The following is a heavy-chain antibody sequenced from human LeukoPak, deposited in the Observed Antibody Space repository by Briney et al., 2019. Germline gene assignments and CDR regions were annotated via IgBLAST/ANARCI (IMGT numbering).Heavy chain of an antibody. CDR2: FDPEDGET. CDR1: GYTLTELS. V-gene: IGHV1-24*01. D-gene: IGHD3-9*01. Sequence: ASVKVSCKVSGYTLTELSMHWVRQAPGKGLEWMGGFDPEDGETIYAQKSQGRVTMTEDTSTDTAYMELSRLRSDDTAVYYCARVRVESGLRYFDWLLREYFDYWGQGTLVTVSS. J-gene: IGHJ4*02. CDR3: ARVRVESGLRYFDWLLREYFDY.